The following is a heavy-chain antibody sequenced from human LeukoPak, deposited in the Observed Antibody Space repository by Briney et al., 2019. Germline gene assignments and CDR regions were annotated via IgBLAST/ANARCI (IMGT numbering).Heavy chain of an antibody. CDR3: AKSVASDAY. CDR1: GFTFSGYG. Sequence: GGSLRLSCAASGFTFSGYGMHRVRQAPGKGLEWVAVISYDGNNKYYADSVKGRFTISRDNSKNTLYLQMNSLRPEDTAVYYCAKSVASDAYWGQGTLVTVSS. CDR2: ISYDGNNK. D-gene: IGHD5-12*01. V-gene: IGHV3-30*18. J-gene: IGHJ4*02.